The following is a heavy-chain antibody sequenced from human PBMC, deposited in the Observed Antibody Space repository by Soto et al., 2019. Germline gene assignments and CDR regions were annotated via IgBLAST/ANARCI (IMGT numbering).Heavy chain of an antibody. V-gene: IGHV1-46*01. Sequence: ASVKVSCKASGYTFTSYYMHWVRQAPGQGLEWMGIINPSGGSTSYAQKFQGRVTMTRDTSTSTVYMELSSLRSEDTAVYYCARGIPYYDFWSGYYTPSTTSFDYWGQGTLVTVSS. CDR2: INPSGGST. J-gene: IGHJ4*02. CDR1: GYTFTSYY. CDR3: ARGIPYYDFWSGYYTPSTTSFDY. D-gene: IGHD3-3*01.